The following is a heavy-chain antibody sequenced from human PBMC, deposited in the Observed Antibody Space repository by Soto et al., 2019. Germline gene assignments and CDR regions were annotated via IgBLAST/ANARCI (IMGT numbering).Heavy chain of an antibody. Sequence: QVQLVESGGGVVQPGRSLRLSCAASGFTFSSYAMHWVRQAPGKGLEWVAVISYDGSNKYYADSVKGRFTISRDNSKNTLYLQMNSLRAEDTAVYYCARVRSSSSVHYYYYGMDVW. CDR1: GFTFSSYA. J-gene: IGHJ6*01. V-gene: IGHV3-30-3*01. CDR2: ISYDGSNK. CDR3: ARVRSSSSVHYYYYGMDV. D-gene: IGHD6-6*01.